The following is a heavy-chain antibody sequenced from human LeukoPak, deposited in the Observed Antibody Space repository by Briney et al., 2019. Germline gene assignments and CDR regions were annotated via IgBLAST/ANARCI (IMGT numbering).Heavy chain of an antibody. CDR3: AKDSLRWSYFYYGMDV. CDR2: ISYAGSNK. V-gene: IGHV3-30*18. J-gene: IGHJ6*02. Sequence: GGSLRLSCAASGFTLSSYGMHWVRQAPGKGLEWVAVISYAGSNKYYVDSVKGRFTISRDNSKDTLYLQMNSLRAEDTAVYYCAKDSLRWSYFYYGMDVWGQGTTVTVSS. D-gene: IGHD4-23*01. CDR1: GFTLSSYG.